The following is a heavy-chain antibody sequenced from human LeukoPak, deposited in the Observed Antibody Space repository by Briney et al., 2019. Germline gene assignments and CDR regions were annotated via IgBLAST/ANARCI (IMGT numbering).Heavy chain of an antibody. CDR2: IYTSGST. D-gene: IGHD3-22*01. Sequence: ASETLSLTCTVYGGPISSYYWSWIRQPAGKGLEWIGRIYTSGSTNYNPSLKSRVTMSVDTSKNQFSLKLTSVTAADTAVYYCARLVVITTFDWFDPWGQGTLVTVSS. CDR1: GGPISSYY. V-gene: IGHV4-4*07. CDR3: ARLVVITTFDWFDP. J-gene: IGHJ5*02.